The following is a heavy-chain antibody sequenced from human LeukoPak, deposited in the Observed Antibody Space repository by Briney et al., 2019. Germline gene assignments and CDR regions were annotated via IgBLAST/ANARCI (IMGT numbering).Heavy chain of an antibody. D-gene: IGHD3-3*01. J-gene: IGHJ3*02. CDR3: ARFTSRPYYDFWSGYLDAFDI. CDR2: MNPNSGNT. V-gene: IGHV1-8*01. CDR1: GYTFTSYD. Sequence: GASVKVSRKASGYTFTSYDINWVRQATGQGLEWMGWMNPNSGNTGYAQKFQGRVTMTRNTSISTAYMELSSLRSEDTAVYYCARFTSRPYYDFWSGYLDAFDIWGQGTMVTVSS.